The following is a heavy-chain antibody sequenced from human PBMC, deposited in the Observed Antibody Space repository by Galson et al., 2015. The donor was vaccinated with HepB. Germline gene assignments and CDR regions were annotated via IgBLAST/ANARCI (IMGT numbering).Heavy chain of an antibody. CDR3: ARVRSVAGTIGFDN. D-gene: IGHD6-19*01. J-gene: IGHJ4*02. V-gene: IGHV3-11*06. CDR1: GFTFSDYY. CDR2: ISSSLSGSST. Sequence: SLRLSCAASGFTFSDYYMSWIRQTPGKGLEWLSYISSSLSGSSTNYADSVLGRFTISRDSAKNSLFLQLNSLRAEDTAVYYCARVRSVAGTIGFDNWGQGTLVTVSS.